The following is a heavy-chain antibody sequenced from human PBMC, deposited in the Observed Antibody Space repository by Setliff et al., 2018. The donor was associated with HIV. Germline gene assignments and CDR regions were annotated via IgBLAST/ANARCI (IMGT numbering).Heavy chain of an antibody. Sequence: GASVKVSCKASGYTFTSYGINWVRQAPGQGLEWMGWISAYNGNTNYADKLQGRVTLTTDTSTTKVYMELRSLRSDDTAVYYCARMRSCSGGSCLPGALYYYHMDVGGKGTTVTVSS. CDR2: ISAYNGNT. J-gene: IGHJ6*03. CDR1: GYTFTSYG. V-gene: IGHV1-18*01. CDR3: ARMRSCSGGSCLPGALYYYHMDV. D-gene: IGHD2-15*01.